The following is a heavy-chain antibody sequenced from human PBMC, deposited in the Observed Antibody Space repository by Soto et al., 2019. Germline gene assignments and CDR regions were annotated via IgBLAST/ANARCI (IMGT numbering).Heavy chain of an antibody. J-gene: IGHJ4*01. CDR1: GGKCGGYA. Sequence: VLLRVCWGAVGGKCGGYAGSWVRQAPGKGLEWVAFSGSGGDTYYADSVKGRFTISRDNSKNTVYLQMNSLRADDTALYYCAKDLPSYIWGRCIFDYWVHGTLVTVSS. CDR3: AKDLPSYIWGRCIFDY. CDR2: FSGSGGDT. V-gene: IGHV3-23*01. D-gene: IGHD3-16*01.